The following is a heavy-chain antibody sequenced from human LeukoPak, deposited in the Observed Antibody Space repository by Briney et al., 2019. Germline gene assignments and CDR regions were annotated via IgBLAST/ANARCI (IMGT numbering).Heavy chain of an antibody. CDR3: ARSRSLSRYDKNLNY. CDR2: LSSSTNYI. J-gene: IGHJ4*02. CDR1: GFTFTSYT. Sequence: PGGSLRLSCAASGFTFTSYTMSWVRQAPGKALEWVSSLSSSTNYIYYADSVTGRFTISRDDAQNSLYLQMNSLSAEDTAIYYCARSRSLSRYDKNLNYWGQGSLVVVSS. V-gene: IGHV3-21*01. D-gene: IGHD3-9*01.